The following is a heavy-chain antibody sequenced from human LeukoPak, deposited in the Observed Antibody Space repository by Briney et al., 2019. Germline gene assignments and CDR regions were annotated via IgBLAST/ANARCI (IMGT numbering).Heavy chain of an antibody. J-gene: IGHJ4*01. V-gene: IGHV3-43*01. CDR2: IRGNGRYT. Sequence: GGSLRLSCAASGFKFDTLTIHWVRQVPGKGLQWVCLIRGNGRYTFYTDSVRGRFTVSRDNRRNSLYLQMNNLRIEDTALYYCVKEHNTGWPSLESWGHGTLVAVSS. CDR3: VKEHNTGWPSLES. CDR1: GFKFDTLT. D-gene: IGHD6-19*01.